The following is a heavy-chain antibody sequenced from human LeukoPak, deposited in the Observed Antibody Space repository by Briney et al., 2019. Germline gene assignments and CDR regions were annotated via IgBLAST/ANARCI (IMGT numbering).Heavy chain of an antibody. CDR2: MHYSGNT. Sequence: SETLSLTCTVSGGSISSSSYYWGWIRQPPGKGLEWIATMHYSGNTYYNPSLKSRVTISVDTSKNQFSLKLTSVTAADTAFYYCARHKEYGGNPTFDFWGQGTLVTVSS. CDR3: ARHKEYGGNPTFDF. J-gene: IGHJ4*02. D-gene: IGHD4-23*01. V-gene: IGHV4-39*01. CDR1: GGSISSSSYY.